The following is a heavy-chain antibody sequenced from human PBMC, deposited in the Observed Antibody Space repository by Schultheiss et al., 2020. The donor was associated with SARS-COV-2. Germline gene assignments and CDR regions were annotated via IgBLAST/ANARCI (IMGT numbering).Heavy chain of an antibody. CDR1: EFTFSIYG. CDR2: ISYDGSNK. J-gene: IGHJ4*02. Sequence: GGSLRLSCAASEFTFSIYGMHWVRQAPGKGLDWVAVISYDGSNKFYADSLKGRFTVSRDNSKNTLYMQMSSLGAEDTAVYYCAAPPLYWGQGTLVTVSS. V-gene: IGHV3-30*03. CDR3: AAPPLY.